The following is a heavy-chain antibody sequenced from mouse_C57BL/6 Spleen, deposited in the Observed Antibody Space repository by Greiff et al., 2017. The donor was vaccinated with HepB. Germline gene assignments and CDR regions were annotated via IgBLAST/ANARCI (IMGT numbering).Heavy chain of an antibody. CDR2: ISYDGSN. D-gene: IGHD1-1*01. CDR1: GYSITSGYY. CDR3: ARGRDYYGSSFSCFDY. V-gene: IGHV3-6*01. J-gene: IGHJ2*01. Sequence: ESGPGLVKPSQSLSLTCSVTGYSITSGYYWNWIRQFPGNKLEWMGYISYDGSNNYNPSLKNRISITRDTSKNQFFLKLNSVTTEDTATYYCARGRDYYGSSFSCFDYWGQGTTLTVSS.